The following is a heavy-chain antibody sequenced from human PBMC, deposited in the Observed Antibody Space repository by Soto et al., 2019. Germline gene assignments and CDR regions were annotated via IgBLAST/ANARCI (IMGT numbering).Heavy chain of an antibody. CDR1: GGSFSGYY. Sequence: QVQLQQWGAGLLKPSETLSLTCAVYGGSFSGYYWSWIRQPPGKGLEWIGEINHSGSTNYNPSLKSRVTISVDTSKNQFSLKLSFVTAADTAVYYCARGGAVAGIQGDIDYWGQGTLVTVSS. J-gene: IGHJ4*02. V-gene: IGHV4-34*01. CDR2: INHSGST. D-gene: IGHD6-19*01. CDR3: ARGGAVAGIQGDIDY.